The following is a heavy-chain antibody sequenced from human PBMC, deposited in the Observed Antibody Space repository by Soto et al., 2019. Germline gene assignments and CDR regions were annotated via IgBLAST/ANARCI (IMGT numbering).Heavy chain of an antibody. Sequence: ASVKVSCKASGYTFTRYTMNWVRQAPGQRLEWMGWINPDNGNTRSSQKFQDRVIITRDTSASTAYMDLSSLRSEDTAVYYCARGIATGQLDPWGQGTLVTVSS. D-gene: IGHD2-15*01. J-gene: IGHJ5*02. CDR2: INPDNGNT. V-gene: IGHV1-3*01. CDR3: ARGIATGQLDP. CDR1: GYTFTRYT.